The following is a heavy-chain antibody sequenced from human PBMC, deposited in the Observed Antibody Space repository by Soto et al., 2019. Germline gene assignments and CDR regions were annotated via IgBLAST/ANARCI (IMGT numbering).Heavy chain of an antibody. Sequence: ASVKVSCKASGYTFTSYGISWVRQAPGQGLEWMGWISAYNGNTNYAQKLQGRVTMTTDTSTSTAYMELRSLRSDDTAVYYCAREPADWYYYYYGMDVWGQGXTVTVS. CDR1: GYTFTSYG. V-gene: IGHV1-18*01. CDR3: AREPADWYYYYYGMDV. CDR2: ISAYNGNT. D-gene: IGHD3-9*01. J-gene: IGHJ6*02.